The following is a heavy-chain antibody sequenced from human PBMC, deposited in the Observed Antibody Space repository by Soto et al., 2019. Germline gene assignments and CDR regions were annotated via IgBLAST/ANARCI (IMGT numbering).Heavy chain of an antibody. D-gene: IGHD2-8*02. J-gene: IGHJ4*02. Sequence: SETLSLTCAVSGGSISSGGYSWSWIRQPPGKGLEWIGYIYHSGSTYYNPSLKSRVTISVDRSKNQFSLKLSSVTAADTAMYYCARDKITGLFDDWGQGTRVTVSS. CDR2: IYHSGST. V-gene: IGHV4-30-2*01. CDR3: ARDKITGLFDD. CDR1: GGSISSGGYS.